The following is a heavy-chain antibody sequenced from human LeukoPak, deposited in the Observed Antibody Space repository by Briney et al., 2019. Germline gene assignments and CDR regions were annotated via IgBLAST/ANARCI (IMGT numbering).Heavy chain of an antibody. V-gene: IGHV4-59*08. Sequence: SETLSLTCTVSGGSISSYYWSWIRQPPGKGLEWIGYIYYSGSTNYNPSLKSRVTISVDTSKNQFSLKLSSVTAADTAVYYCARHGKGVDYWGQGTLVTVSS. D-gene: IGHD4-23*01. CDR2: IYYSGST. J-gene: IGHJ4*02. CDR3: ARHGKGVDY. CDR1: GGSISSYY.